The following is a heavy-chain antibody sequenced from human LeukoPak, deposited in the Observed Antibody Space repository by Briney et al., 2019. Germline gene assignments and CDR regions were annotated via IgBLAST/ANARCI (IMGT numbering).Heavy chain of an antibody. CDR3: ARSPQRGYFDCFDY. CDR2: IYHSGST. CDR1: GGSISSGGYY. Sequence: PSQTLSLTCTVSGGSISSGGYYWSWIRQPPGKGLEWIGYIYHSGSTNYNPSLKSRVTISVDTSKNQFSLKLSSVTAADTAVYYCARSPQRGYFDCFDYWGQGTLVTVSS. J-gene: IGHJ4*02. D-gene: IGHD3-9*01. V-gene: IGHV4-30-2*02.